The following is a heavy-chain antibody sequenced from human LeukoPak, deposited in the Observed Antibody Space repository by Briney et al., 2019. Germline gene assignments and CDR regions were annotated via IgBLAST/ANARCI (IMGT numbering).Heavy chain of an antibody. CDR2: VNQVGSEK. CDR1: GFTFSSYW. CDR3: ARVLSRAARPNYFDY. J-gene: IGHJ4*02. Sequence: GGSLRLSCAASGFTFSSYWMTWVRQAPGRGLEWVANVNQVGSEKYYVESVKGRFTISRDTAKKSLYLEMDYLRAEDTAVYYCARVLSRAARPNYFDYWGQGTLVTVSS. V-gene: IGHV3-7*03. D-gene: IGHD6-6*01.